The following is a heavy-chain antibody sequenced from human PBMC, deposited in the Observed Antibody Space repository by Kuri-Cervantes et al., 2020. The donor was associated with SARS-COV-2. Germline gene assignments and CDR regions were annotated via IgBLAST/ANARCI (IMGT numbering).Heavy chain of an antibody. V-gene: IGHV3-11*04. CDR1: GFTFSDYY. D-gene: IGHD3-10*01. CDR2: ISSSGSTI. CDR3: ARAQNTYGSGSYVYFQH. J-gene: IGHJ1*01. Sequence: GGSLRLSCAASGFTFSDYYMSWIRQAPGKGLEWVSYISSSGSTIYYADSVKGRFTISRDNAQNSLYLQMNSLRAGDTAVYYCARAQNTYGSGSYVYFQHWGQGTLVTVSS.